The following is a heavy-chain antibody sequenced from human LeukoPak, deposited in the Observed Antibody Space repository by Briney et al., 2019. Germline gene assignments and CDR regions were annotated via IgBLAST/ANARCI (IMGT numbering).Heavy chain of an antibody. CDR1: GGSFSGYY. J-gene: IGHJ2*01. Sequence: SETLSLTCAVYGGSFSGYYWSWVRQPPGKGLEWIGEINHSGSTNYNPSLKSRVTISVDTSKNQFSLKLSSVAAADTSVYYCARGIVLVPAAKEYFDLWGRGTLVTVSS. D-gene: IGHD2-2*01. CDR3: ARGIVLVPAAKEYFDL. V-gene: IGHV4-34*01. CDR2: INHSGST.